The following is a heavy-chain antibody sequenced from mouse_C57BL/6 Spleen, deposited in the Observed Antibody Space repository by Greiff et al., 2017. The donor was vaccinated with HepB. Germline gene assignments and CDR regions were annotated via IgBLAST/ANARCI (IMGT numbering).Heavy chain of an antibody. CDR1: GFTFSNYW. Sequence: EVQLQQSGGGLVQPGGSMKLSCVASGFTFSNYWMNWVRQSPEKGLEWVAQIRLKSDNYATHYAESVKGRFTISRDDSKSSVYLQMNNLRAEDTGIYYCTGEVYAMDYWGQGTSVTVSS. J-gene: IGHJ4*01. CDR3: TGEVYAMDY. CDR2: IRLKSDNYAT. V-gene: IGHV6-3*01.